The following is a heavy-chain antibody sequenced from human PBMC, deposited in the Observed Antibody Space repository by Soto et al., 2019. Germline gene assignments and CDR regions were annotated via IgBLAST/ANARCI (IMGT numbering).Heavy chain of an antibody. CDR3: ARGGGRFSGWYYFDY. J-gene: IGHJ4*02. V-gene: IGHV1-3*01. CDR2: INAGNGNT. D-gene: IGHD6-19*01. Sequence: ASEKVSCKASGYTFTSYAMHWVRQAPGQMLEGIGCINAGNGNTKYSQKLQGRVTITRDTSASTAYMELSSLRSEDTAVYYCARGGGRFSGWYYFDYWGQGTLVTASS. CDR1: GYTFTSYA.